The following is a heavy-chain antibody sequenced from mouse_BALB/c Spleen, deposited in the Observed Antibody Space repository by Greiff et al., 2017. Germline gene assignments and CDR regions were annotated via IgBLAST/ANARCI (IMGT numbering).Heavy chain of an antibody. J-gene: IGHJ4*01. D-gene: IGHD2-4*01. V-gene: IGHV3-6*02. Sequence: DVKLQESGPGLVKPSQSLSLTCSVTGYSITSGYYWNWIRQFPGNKLEWMGYISYDGSNNYNPSLKNRISITRDTSKNQFFLKLNSVTTEDTATYYCARATMITDYYAMDYWGQGTSVTVSS. CDR2: ISYDGSN. CDR3: ARATMITDYYAMDY. CDR1: GYSITSGYY.